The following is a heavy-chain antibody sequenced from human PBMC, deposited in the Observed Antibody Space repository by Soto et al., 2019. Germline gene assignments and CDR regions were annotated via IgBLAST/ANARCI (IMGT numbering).Heavy chain of an antibody. Sequence: GSLRLSCAASGFTFSSYAMSWVRQAPGKGLEWVSAISGSGGSTYYADSVKGRFTISRDNSKNTLYLQMNSLRAEDTAVYYCAKGPDPDWGYYYYGMDVWGQGTTVTVSS. V-gene: IGHV3-23*01. D-gene: IGHD3-16*01. CDR1: GFTFSSYA. CDR2: ISGSGGST. J-gene: IGHJ6*02. CDR3: AKGPDPDWGYYYYGMDV.